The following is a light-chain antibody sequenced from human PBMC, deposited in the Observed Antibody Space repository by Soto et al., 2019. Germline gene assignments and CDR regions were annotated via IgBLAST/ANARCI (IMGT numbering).Light chain of an antibody. CDR3: QQYYSFPWT. V-gene: IGKV1-39*01. CDR1: QSISSY. J-gene: IGKJ1*01. CDR2: AAS. Sequence: DIQMTQSPSSLSASVGCRVTITCRASQSISSYLNWYQQKPGKAPELLIYAASTLQSGVPSRFSGSGSGTDFTLTISCLQSEDFATYYCQQYYSFPWTFGQGTKVDI.